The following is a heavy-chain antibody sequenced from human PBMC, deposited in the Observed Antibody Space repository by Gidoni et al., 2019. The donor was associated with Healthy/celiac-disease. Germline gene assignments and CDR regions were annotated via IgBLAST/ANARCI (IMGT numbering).Heavy chain of an antibody. D-gene: IGHD2-8*01. J-gene: IGHJ5*02. Sequence: QVQRVQSVAEVTKPGYSVKVSCKASRRTFRSYASSWVRQGPGHGLEWMGGISPIFGTANYAQKFQGRVTSTADESTSTAYMELSRLRYEDTAVYYCVSVTECNNGVCLDPWGQGTLVTVSS. V-gene: IGHV1-69*01. CDR2: ISPIFGTA. CDR1: RRTFRSYA. CDR3: VSVTECNNGVCLDP.